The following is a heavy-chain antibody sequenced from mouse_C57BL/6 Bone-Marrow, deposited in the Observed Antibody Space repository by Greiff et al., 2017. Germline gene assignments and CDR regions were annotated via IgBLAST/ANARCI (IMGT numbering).Heavy chain of an antibody. CDR2: INPNNGGT. D-gene: IGHD1-1*01. V-gene: IGHV1-26*01. CDR1: GYTFTDYY. CDR3: ARGERVITTVRGPG. Sequence: EVQLQQSGPELVKPGASVKISCKASGYTFTDYYMNWVKQSHGKSLEWIGDINPNNGGTSYNQKFKGKATLTVDKSSSTAYMELRSLTSEDSAVYYCARGERVITTVRGPGGGQGTTLTVSS. J-gene: IGHJ2*01.